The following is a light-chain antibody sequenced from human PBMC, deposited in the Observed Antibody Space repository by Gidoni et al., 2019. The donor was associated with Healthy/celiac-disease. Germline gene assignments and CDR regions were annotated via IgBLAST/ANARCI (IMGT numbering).Light chain of an antibody. CDR3: QQYGSSPPYT. J-gene: IGKJ2*01. V-gene: IGKV3-20*01. CDR2: GAS. Sequence: GERATLSCRASQSVSSSYLAWYQQKPGQAPRLLIYGASSRATGIPDRFSGSGSGTDFTLTISRLEPEDFAVYYCQQYGSSPPYTFGQGTKLEIK. CDR1: QSVSSSY.